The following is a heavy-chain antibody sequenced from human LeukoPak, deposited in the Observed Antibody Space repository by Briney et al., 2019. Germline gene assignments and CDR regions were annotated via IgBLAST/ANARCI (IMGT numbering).Heavy chain of an antibody. Sequence: ASVKVSCKASGGTFSSYAISWVRQAPGQGLEWMGGIIPIFGTANYAQKFQGRVTITTDESTSTAYMELSSLRSEDTAVYYCAHTVTTFDYYYYYYMDVWGKGTTVTVSS. CDR3: AHTVTTFDYYYYYYMDV. CDR1: GGTFSSYA. CDR2: IIPIFGTA. D-gene: IGHD4-11*01. V-gene: IGHV1-69*05. J-gene: IGHJ6*03.